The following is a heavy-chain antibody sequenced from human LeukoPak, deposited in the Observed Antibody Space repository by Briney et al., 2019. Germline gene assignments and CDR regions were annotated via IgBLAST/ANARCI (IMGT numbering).Heavy chain of an antibody. J-gene: IGHJ4*02. CDR1: GGSIGSSTYY. CDR3: ATVSAFFYDSGSYYTFDY. D-gene: IGHD3-10*01. Sequence: SETLSLTCTVSGGSIGSSTYYWGWIRQPPGKGLEWIGSIYYSGSTYYNPSLKSRATIFLDTSKNQFSLKLSSVTAADTAVYYCATVSAFFYDSGSYYTFDYWGQGTLVTVSS. CDR2: IYYSGST. V-gene: IGHV4-39*01.